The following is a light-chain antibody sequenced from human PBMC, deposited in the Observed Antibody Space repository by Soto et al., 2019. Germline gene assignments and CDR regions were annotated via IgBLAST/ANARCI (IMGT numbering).Light chain of an antibody. CDR2: KAS. CDR1: QSISSW. J-gene: IGKJ1*01. CDR3: QQYKDNWT. V-gene: IGKV1-5*03. Sequence: DIQMTQSPSTLSASVGDRVTITCRASQSISSWLAWYQQKPGPAHKLLIYKASTLRSGLPSRLSVSGSGTELTLTISSRQPDDSVTYYGQQYKDNWTFGQGTKGEIK.